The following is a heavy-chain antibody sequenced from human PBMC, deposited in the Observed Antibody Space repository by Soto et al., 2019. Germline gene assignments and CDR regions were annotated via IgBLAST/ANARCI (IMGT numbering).Heavy chain of an antibody. J-gene: IGHJ4*02. CDR2: ISSSSYI. CDR1: GFTFSSYS. CDR3: ARAESTGTTLLDY. D-gene: IGHD1-1*01. V-gene: IGHV3-21*01. Sequence: EVQLVESGGGLVKPGGSLKLSCAASGFTFSSYSMTWVRQAPGKGLEWVSSISSSSYIYYADSLMGRFTISRDNAKNSLSLQMNSLRVEDTAVYYCARAESTGTTLLDYWGQGTLVTVSS.